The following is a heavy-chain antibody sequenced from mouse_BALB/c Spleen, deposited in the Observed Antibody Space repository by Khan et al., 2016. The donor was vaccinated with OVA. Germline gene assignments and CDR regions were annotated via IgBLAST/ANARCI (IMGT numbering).Heavy chain of an antibody. Sequence: VQLQQSGSELVRPGALVKLSCKASGFNMTDYYIHWVKQRPEKGLEWIGWIDPENGHTIYDQKFQGKASITADKSSNTAYLQLSSLTSEDTAVYCCPRSILLYFDFCDQGTTLTFSS. J-gene: IGHJ2*01. CDR3: PRSILLYFDF. CDR2: IDPENGHT. D-gene: IGHD2-3*01. CDR1: GFNMTDYY. V-gene: IGHV14-1*02.